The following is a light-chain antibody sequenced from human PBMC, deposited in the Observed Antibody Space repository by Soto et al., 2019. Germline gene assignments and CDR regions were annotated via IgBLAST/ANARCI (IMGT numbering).Light chain of an antibody. CDR2: DAS. CDR3: QQHDILPIT. V-gene: IGKV3-20*01. J-gene: IGKJ5*01. Sequence: EIVLTQSPGTLSLSPGERATLSCRASQSVSSSYLAWYQQKPGQAPRLLIYDASNRATGIPDRFSGSGSGTDFTLTISRLEPEDFALYYCQQHDILPITFGQGTRLEIK. CDR1: QSVSSSY.